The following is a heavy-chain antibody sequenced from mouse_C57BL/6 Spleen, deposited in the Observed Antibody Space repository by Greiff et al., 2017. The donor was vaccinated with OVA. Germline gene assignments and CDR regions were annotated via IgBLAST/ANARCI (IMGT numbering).Heavy chain of an antibody. CDR3: ARGVYSNYYFDY. CDR2: IHPNSGST. D-gene: IGHD2-5*01. Sequence: VQLQQSGAELVKPGASVKLSCKASGYTFTSYWMHWVKQRPGQGLEWIGMIHPNSGSTNYNEKFKSKATLTVDKSSSTAYMQLSSLTSEDSAVYYCARGVYSNYYFDYWGQGTTLTVSS. V-gene: IGHV1-64*01. J-gene: IGHJ2*01. CDR1: GYTFTSYW.